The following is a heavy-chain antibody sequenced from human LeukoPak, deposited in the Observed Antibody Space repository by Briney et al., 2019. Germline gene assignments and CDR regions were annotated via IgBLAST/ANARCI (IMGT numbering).Heavy chain of an antibody. CDR2: ISGSGSGT. D-gene: IGHD2-15*01. CDR3: AKGDRSGGSPYGAFDI. Sequence: PGGSLRLSCAASGFIFSSYAMSWVRQAPGKGLEWVSAISGSGSGTYYVDSVKGRFTISRDNSKNTLYLQMNSLRAEDTAVYYCAKGDRSGGSPYGAFDIWGQGTMVTVPS. V-gene: IGHV3-23*01. CDR1: GFIFSSYA. J-gene: IGHJ3*02.